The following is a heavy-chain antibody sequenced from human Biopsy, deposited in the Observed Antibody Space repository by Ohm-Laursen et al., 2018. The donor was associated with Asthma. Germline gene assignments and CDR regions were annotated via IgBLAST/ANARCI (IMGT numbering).Heavy chain of an antibody. J-gene: IGHJ4*02. CDR2: VYWTGST. CDR3: VRAVRNEQWLAPFDY. CDR1: GGSISSFY. Sequence: GTLSLTYSVYGGSISSFYWSWIRQSPEKGLEWMGYVYWTGSTNYNPSLKSRITMSVDTSKNRMFLELTSVTAADTAIYYCVRAVRNEQWLAPFDYWGQGKPVTV. D-gene: IGHD6-19*01. V-gene: IGHV4-59*01.